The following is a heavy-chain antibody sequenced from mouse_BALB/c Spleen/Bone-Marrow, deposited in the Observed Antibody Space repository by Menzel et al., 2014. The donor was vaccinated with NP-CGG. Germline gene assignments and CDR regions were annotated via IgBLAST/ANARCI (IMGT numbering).Heavy chain of an antibody. CDR2: LYPGSGTP. V-gene: IGHV1S22*01. Sequence: LQQSGSELVRPGASVKLSCKASGYTFINYWIHWVKQRPGQGLEWIGNLYPGSGTPNYDEKFKTKATLTVDTFSSPAFMQLSSLTFEGSAVYFCTKGNFFDRWGPG. D-gene: IGHD2-1*01. J-gene: IGHJ2*01. CDR3: TKGNFFDR. CDR1: GYTFINYW.